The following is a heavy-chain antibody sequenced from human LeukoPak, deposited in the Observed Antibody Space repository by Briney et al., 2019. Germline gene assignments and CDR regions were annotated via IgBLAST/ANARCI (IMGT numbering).Heavy chain of an antibody. CDR3: AKDHRGYTYGTGYFDY. Sequence: GGSLGLSCAASGFTFSSYGMHWVRQAPGRGLECVAVISYDGSNKYYADSVKGRFTISRDNSKNTLYLQMNSLRAEDTAVYYCAKDHRGYTYGTGYFDYWGQGTLVTVSS. D-gene: IGHD5-18*01. CDR2: ISYDGSNK. V-gene: IGHV3-30*18. J-gene: IGHJ4*02. CDR1: GFTFSSYG.